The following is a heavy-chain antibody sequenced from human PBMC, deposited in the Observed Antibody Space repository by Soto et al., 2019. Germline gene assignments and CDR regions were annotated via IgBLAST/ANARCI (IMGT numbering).Heavy chain of an antibody. Sequence: ASVKVSCKASGYTFTSYGISWVRQAPGQGLEWMGWISAYNGNTNYAQKLQGRVTMTTDTSTSTAYMELRSLRPDDTAVYYCARVSGEAPYYYDSSGYQEIDYWGQGTLVTVSS. D-gene: IGHD3-22*01. CDR1: GYTFTSYG. CDR3: ARVSGEAPYYYDSSGYQEIDY. V-gene: IGHV1-18*01. J-gene: IGHJ4*02. CDR2: ISAYNGNT.